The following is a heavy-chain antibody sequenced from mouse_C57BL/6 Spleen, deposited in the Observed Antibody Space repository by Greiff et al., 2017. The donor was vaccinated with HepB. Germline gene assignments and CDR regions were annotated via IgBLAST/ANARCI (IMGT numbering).Heavy chain of an antibody. CDR1: GYTFTSYW. V-gene: IGHV1-50*01. J-gene: IGHJ2*01. Sequence: QVQLQQSGAELVKPGASVKLSCKASGYTFTSYWMQWVKQRPGQGLEWIGEIDPSDSDTNYNQKFKGKATLTVDTSSSTAYMQLSSLTSEDSAVYYCARYIYCYVSRYLDYWGQGTTLTVSS. CDR2: IDPSDSDT. D-gene: IGHD1-1*01. CDR3: ARYIYCYVSRYLDY.